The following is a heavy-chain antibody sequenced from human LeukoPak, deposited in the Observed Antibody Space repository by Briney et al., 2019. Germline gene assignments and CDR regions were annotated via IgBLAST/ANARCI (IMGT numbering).Heavy chain of an antibody. J-gene: IGHJ4*02. CDR3: ARTNNVFYYFDY. Sequence: PSETLSLTCTVSGDSIGTYYWSWIRQSAGKGLEWIGRTYTSGYTNYNPSLKSRVTMSADTSKNQFSLKLTSVTAADTAVYYCARTNNVFYYFDYWGQGTPVTVSS. D-gene: IGHD1/OR15-1a*01. CDR2: TYTSGYT. CDR1: GDSIGTYY. V-gene: IGHV4-4*07.